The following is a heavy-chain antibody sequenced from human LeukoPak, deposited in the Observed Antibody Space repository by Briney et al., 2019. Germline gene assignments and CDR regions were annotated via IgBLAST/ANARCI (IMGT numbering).Heavy chain of an antibody. CDR1: GFTFSSYA. D-gene: IGHD2-21*02. V-gene: IGHV3-30-3*01. J-gene: IGHJ4*02. CDR3: ARDTRGDYYFDY. Sequence: PGGSLRLSWAASGFTFSSYAMHWVRQAPGKGLEWVAVISYDGSNKYYADSVKGRFTISRDNSKNTLYLQMNSLRAEDTAVYYCARDTRGDYYFDYWGQGTLVTVSS. CDR2: ISYDGSNK.